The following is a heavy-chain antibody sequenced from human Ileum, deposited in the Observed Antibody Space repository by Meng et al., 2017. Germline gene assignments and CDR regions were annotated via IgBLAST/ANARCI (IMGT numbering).Heavy chain of an antibody. CDR3: AREFKNYPDWYFDL. CDR1: GGSRNRGDFF. CDR2: IYNSGYA. V-gene: IGHV4-31*02. D-gene: IGHD3-10*01. Sequence: QWQLQGAGPGLVKPAPTLSLTPPVAGGSRNRGDFFWSLLRQLPGKGLEWIGYIYNSGYADYNPSLKSRVSLSVDTSKSQFSLTLRSVTAADTAVYYCAREFKNYPDWYFDLWGRGTLVTVSS. J-gene: IGHJ2*01.